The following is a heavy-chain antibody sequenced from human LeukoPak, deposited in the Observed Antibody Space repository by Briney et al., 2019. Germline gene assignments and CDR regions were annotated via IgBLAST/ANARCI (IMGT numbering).Heavy chain of an antibody. CDR3: ASLGLGYSYGYFDY. D-gene: IGHD5-18*01. CDR2: INHSGST. Sequence: SDTLSLTCAVYGGSFSGYYWSWIRQPPGKGLEWIGEINHSGSTNYNPSLKSRVTISVVTSKNQFSLKLSSVTAADTAVYYCASLGLGYSYGYFDYWGQGTLVTVSS. CDR1: GGSFSGYY. V-gene: IGHV4-34*01. J-gene: IGHJ4*02.